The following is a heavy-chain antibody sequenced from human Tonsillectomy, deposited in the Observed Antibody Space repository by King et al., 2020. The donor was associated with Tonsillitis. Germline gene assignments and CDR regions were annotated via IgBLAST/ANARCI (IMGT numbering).Heavy chain of an antibody. J-gene: IGHJ3*02. CDR2: ISGSSGST. CDR1: GFTFSKYA. CDR3: AREGITDKGAFDI. V-gene: IGHV3-23*04. Sequence: QLVQSGGGLVQPGGSMRLSCAASGFTFSKYAMSWVRQAPGKGLEWGSGISGSSGSTYYADSVRGRFTISRDNSRSTLSLQMKSLRAEDTALYYCAREGITDKGAFDIWGQGTMVVVSS. D-gene: IGHD3-16*01.